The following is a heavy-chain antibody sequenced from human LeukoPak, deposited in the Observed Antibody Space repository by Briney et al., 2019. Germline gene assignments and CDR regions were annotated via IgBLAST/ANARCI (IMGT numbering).Heavy chain of an antibody. CDR2: INTNTGNP. D-gene: IGHD3-3*02. CDR1: GYTFTSYA. J-gene: IGHJ6*02. CDR3: ARDHFWSGYYSGYYYAMDV. Sequence: ASVKVSCKASGYTFTSYAMNWVRQAPGQGLEWMGWINTNTGNPTYAQGFTGRFVFSLDTSVSTAYLQISSLKAEDTAVYYCARDHFWSGYYSGYYYAMDVWGQGTTVTVSS. V-gene: IGHV7-4-1*02.